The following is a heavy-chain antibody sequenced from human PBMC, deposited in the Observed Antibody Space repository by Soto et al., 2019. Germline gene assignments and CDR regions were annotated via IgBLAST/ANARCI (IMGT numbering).Heavy chain of an antibody. CDR2: IYYSGTA. Sequence: SETLSLTCTVSGGSISSSSYYWDWIRQPPGKGLEWIGSIYYSGTAYYNPSLKSRVSISVDTSKNHFSLKLNSVTAADTAVYYCARHAPPYCTGGSCSMYNWFYTWGQGILVTVSS. D-gene: IGHD2-15*01. CDR1: GGSISSSSYY. CDR3: ARHAPPYCTGGSCSMYNWFYT. J-gene: IGHJ5*02. V-gene: IGHV4-39*01.